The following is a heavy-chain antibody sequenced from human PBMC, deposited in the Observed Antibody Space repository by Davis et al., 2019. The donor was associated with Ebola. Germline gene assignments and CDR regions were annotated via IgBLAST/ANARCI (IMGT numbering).Heavy chain of an antibody. V-gene: IGHV3-23*01. Sequence: GESLKISCAASGFTFSSYSMNWVRQAPGKGLDWVSYISSSGSSIHYADSVKGRFTISRDNSKKTVDLQMNSLRADDTAIYYCAKTRRLYFYYGMDVWGQGTTVTVSS. CDR1: GFTFSSYS. CDR2: ISSSGSSI. J-gene: IGHJ6*02. CDR3: AKTRRLYFYYGMDV.